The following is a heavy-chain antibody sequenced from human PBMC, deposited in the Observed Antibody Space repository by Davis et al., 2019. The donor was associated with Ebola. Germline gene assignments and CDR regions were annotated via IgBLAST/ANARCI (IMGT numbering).Heavy chain of an antibody. D-gene: IGHD4-11*01. CDR2: ISSTSPFT. CDR3: GHSNYVGYFFDF. Sequence: GESLKISCAASGFTFSDYYMSWIRQSPGKGLELISFISSTSPFTSYADSVKGRFTISRDNAKNSLYLQMNSLRADDTAVYYCGHSNYVGYFFDFRGQGTMVIVSS. CDR1: GFTFSDYY. V-gene: IGHV3-11*06. J-gene: IGHJ4*02.